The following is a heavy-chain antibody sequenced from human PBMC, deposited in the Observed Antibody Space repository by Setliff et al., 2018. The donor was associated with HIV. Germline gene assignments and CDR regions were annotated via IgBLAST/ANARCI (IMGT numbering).Heavy chain of an antibody. CDR2: INPNIGST. J-gene: IGHJ4*02. CDR1: GYTFTGYY. V-gene: IGHV1-2*06. Sequence: ASVMVSCKASGYTFTGYYIHWVRQAPGQGLQWMGRINPNIGSTNYAQNFQGRATMTRDTSVNTAFMELSNLRSEDTAVYYCARGMGVSAAHSYYFDYWGQGTLVTVSS. D-gene: IGHD6-13*01. CDR3: ARGMGVSAAHSYYFDY.